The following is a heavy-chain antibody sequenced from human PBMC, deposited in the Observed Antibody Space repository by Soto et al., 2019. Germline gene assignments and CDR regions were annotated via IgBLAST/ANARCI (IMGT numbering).Heavy chain of an antibody. CDR3: ARDAACSSFRCNYRGRFDP. Sequence: VQLVESGGGLVQPGRSLRLSCIASGFSFRTYAMHWVRQGPGKGLEWVGMISNDGSEKNYADSVRGRFLISRDNSKDILFVEMKRLTPEDTAVYYCARDAACSSFRCNYRGRFDPWGQGTLVTVSS. J-gene: IGHJ5*02. CDR1: GFSFRTYA. D-gene: IGHD3-10*01. V-gene: IGHV3-30-3*01. CDR2: ISNDGSEK.